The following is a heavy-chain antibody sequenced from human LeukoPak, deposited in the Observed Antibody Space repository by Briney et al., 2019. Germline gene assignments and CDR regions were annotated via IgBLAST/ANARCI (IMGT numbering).Heavy chain of an antibody. CDR3: AKGPQRLVRRGHIDY. Sequence: GGSLRLSCAASGFTLSSYSMNWVRQAPGKGLEWISYINSDIYSNTIYYADTVKGRFTISRDNGKNSLYLQMNSLRDEDTAVYYCAKGPQRLVRRGHIDYWGQGTLVTVSS. V-gene: IGHV3-48*02. CDR1: GFTLSSYS. D-gene: IGHD6-19*01. J-gene: IGHJ4*02. CDR2: INSDIYSNTI.